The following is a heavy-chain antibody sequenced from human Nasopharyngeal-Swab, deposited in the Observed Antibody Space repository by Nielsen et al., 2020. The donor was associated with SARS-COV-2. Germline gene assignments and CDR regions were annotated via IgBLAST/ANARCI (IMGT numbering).Heavy chain of an antibody. V-gene: IGHV5-10-1*01. CDR1: GYSFTSYW. CDR2: IDPSDSST. CDR3: ARQGESINNDY. D-gene: IGHD5-12*01. J-gene: IGHJ4*02. Sequence: GESLKISCKGSGYSFTSYWISWVRQMPGKGLEWMGRIDPSDSSTNYSPSFQGHVTISADKSISTASLQWSSLKASDTAMYYCARQGESINNDYWGQGTLVTVSS.